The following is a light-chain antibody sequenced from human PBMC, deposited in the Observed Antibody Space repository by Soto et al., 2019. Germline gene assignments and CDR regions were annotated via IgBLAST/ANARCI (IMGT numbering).Light chain of an antibody. Sequence: EIVMTQAPATLSLSPGERATLSCRASQTIDNTLAWYQRKPGQAPRLLIYDASTRATGVPARFSGSGSGTDFTLTISSLQSEDFAVYYCQHYNYWPYTSGQGTKVDI. J-gene: IGKJ2*01. CDR1: QTIDNT. CDR2: DAS. CDR3: QHYNYWPYT. V-gene: IGKV3-15*01.